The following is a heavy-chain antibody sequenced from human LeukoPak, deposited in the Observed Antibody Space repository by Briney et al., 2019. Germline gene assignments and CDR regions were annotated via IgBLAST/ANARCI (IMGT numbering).Heavy chain of an antibody. CDR3: ATSTPRKAVAGTLPFDY. V-gene: IGHV3-23*01. CDR2: ISGSGGST. Sequence: GGSLRLSCAASGFTFSSYAMSWVRQAPGKGLEWVSGISGSGGSTYYADSVKGRFTISRDNSKNTLYLQMNSLRAEDTAVYYCATSTPRKAVAGTLPFDYWGQGTLVTVSS. J-gene: IGHJ4*02. D-gene: IGHD6-19*01. CDR1: GFTFSSYA.